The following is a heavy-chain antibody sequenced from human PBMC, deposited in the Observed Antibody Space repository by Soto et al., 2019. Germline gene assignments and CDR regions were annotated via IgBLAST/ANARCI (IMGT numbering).Heavy chain of an antibody. CDR1: GFTLSSYA. CDR3: ARELGRHRGAMYYGMDV. Sequence: QVQLVESGGGVVQPGRSLRLSCAASGFTLSSYAMHWVRQAPGKGLEWVAVISYDGSNKYYADSVKGRFTISRDNSKNTLYLQMNSLRAEDTAVYYCARELGRHRGAMYYGMDVWGQGTTVTVSS. D-gene: IGHD4-17*01. J-gene: IGHJ6*02. CDR2: ISYDGSNK. V-gene: IGHV3-30-3*01.